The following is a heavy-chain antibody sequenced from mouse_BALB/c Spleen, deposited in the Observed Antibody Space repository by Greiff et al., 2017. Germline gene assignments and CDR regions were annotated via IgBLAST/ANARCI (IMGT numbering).Heavy chain of an antibody. V-gene: IGHV5-4*02. J-gene: IGHJ3*01. CDR1: GFTFSDYY. CDR2: ISDGGSYT. CDR3: ARGQRGFAY. Sequence: EVQLVESGGGLVKPGGSLKLSCAASGFTFSDYYMYWVRQTPEKRLEWVATISDGGSYTYYPDSVKGRFTISRDNAKNNLYLQMSSLKSEDTAMYYCARGQRGFAYWGQGTLVTVSA.